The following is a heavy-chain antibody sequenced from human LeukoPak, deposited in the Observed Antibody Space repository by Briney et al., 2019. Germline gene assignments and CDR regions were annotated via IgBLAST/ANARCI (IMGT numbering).Heavy chain of an antibody. CDR1: GYTFTGYY. V-gene: IGHV1-2*06. CDR2: INPNSGST. D-gene: IGHD6-19*01. J-gene: IGHJ4*02. Sequence: ASVKVSCKASGYTFTGYYMHWVRQAPGQGLEWMGRINPNSGSTNYAQKFQGRVTMTRDTSISTAYMELSRLRSDDTAVYYCARSGKVYSSGWYFYFDYWGQGTLVTVSS. CDR3: ARSGKVYSSGWYFYFDY.